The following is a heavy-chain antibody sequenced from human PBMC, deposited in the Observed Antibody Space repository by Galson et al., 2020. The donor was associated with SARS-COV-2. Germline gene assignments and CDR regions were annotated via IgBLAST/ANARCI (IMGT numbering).Heavy chain of an antibody. CDR2: IRSSSGTI. Sequence: GASLKIFCAASGFSFSSYTMNWVRQAPVKGLELVAYIRSSSGTIYYADSVKGRFTISRDNAKHSLYLQLNSLRVEYTAVYYCARERLEYWGHGTLVTFSS. CDR1: GFSFSSYT. V-gene: IGHV3-48*04. CDR3: ARERLEY. D-gene: IGHD1-1*01. J-gene: IGHJ4*01.